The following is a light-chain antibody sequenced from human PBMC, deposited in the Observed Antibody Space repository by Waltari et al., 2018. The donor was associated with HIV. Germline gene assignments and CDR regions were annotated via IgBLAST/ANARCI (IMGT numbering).Light chain of an antibody. J-gene: IGLJ3*02. V-gene: IGLV2-11*01. CDR3: CSYAGSYTLV. CDR2: DVT. Sequence: QSALTQPRSVSGSPGQSVTISCTGTSSDVGGYKYVSWYQQHPAKAPKLMIDDVTKRPSGVPDRFSGSKSVNTASLTISGLEAEDEADYYCCSYAGSYTLVFGGGTKLTVL. CDR1: SSDVGGYKY.